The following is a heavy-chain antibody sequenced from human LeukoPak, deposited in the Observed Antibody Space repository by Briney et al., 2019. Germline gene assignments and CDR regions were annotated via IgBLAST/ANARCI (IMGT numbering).Heavy chain of an antibody. CDR1: GGTISSYY. CDR3: ARDRRYDFWSGYYPYYYYGMDV. Sequence: PSENLSLTCSVSGGTISSYYWSWLRQPPGQGLVWIGYIYYSGSTNYNPSLKSRVTISVDTSKNQFSLKLSSVTAADTAVYYCARDRRYDFWSGYYPYYYYGMDVWGQGTTVTVSS. D-gene: IGHD3-3*01. V-gene: IGHV4-59*01. J-gene: IGHJ6*02. CDR2: IYYSGST.